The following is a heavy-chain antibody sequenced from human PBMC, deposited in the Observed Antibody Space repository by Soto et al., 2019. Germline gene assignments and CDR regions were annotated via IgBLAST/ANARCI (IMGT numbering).Heavy chain of an antibody. J-gene: IGHJ4*02. V-gene: IGHV4-59*01. CDR3: ARFRDGYTFDY. CDR2: VHDSGST. CDR1: GGSINSYF. D-gene: IGHD3-3*01. Sequence: SETLSLTCTVSGGSINSYFCSWIRQPPGKGLEWIGYVHDSGSTKYNPSLKSRVILSVETSKNQFSLKLSSVTAADTAVYYCARFRDGYTFDYWGQRTLFTISS.